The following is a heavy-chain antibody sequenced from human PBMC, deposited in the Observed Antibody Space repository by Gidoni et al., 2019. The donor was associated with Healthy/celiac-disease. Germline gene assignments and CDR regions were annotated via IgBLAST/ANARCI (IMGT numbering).Heavy chain of an antibody. J-gene: IGHJ4*02. CDR1: GGSISSGCYY. CDR3: ARVGWGTNEGNFFDY. D-gene: IGHD1-1*01. Sequence: QVQLQESGPGLVKPSQTLSLTCTVSGGSISSGCYYLSWIRQHPGKGLEWIGYIYYSGSTYYNPSLKSRVTIAVDTSKNQFSLKLSSVTAADTAVYYCARVGWGTNEGNFFDYWGQGTLVTVSS. CDR2: IYYSGST. V-gene: IGHV4-31*03.